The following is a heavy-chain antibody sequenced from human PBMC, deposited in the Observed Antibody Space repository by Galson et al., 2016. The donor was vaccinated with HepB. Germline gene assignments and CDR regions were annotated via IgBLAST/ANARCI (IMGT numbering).Heavy chain of an antibody. V-gene: IGHV3-64D*06. Sequence: SLRLSCAGSGFTFSNYAIHWVRQAPGKGLQFVSAISDNGGQSYYSDSVKGRFTISRDNSKSTMFLQMNSLRDEDAGIYYCVKVAAARLYNWYFDLWGRGTLITVSS. CDR3: VKVAAARLYNWYFDL. CDR2: ISDNGGQS. CDR1: GFTFSNYA. J-gene: IGHJ2*01. D-gene: IGHD6-6*01.